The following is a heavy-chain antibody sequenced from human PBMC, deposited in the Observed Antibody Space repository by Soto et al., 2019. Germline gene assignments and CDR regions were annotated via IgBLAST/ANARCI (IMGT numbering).Heavy chain of an antibody. D-gene: IGHD3-3*01. J-gene: IGHJ6*03. V-gene: IGHV4-39*01. CDR2: IYYSGST. CDR3: ARANKSITIFGVQYMDV. Sequence: SETLSLTCTVSGGSISSSSYYWGWIRQHPGKGLEWIGSIYYSGSTYYNPSLKSRVTISVDTSKNQFSLTLSSVTAADTAVYYCARANKSITIFGVQYMDVWGKGTTVTVS. CDR1: GGSISSSSYY.